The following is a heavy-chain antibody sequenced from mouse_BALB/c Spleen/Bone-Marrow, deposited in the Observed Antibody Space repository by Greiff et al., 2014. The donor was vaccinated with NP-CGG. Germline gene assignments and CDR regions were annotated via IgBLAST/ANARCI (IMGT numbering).Heavy chain of an antibody. Sequence: VQLQQSGAELVKPGTSVKLSCKASGYNFTSYWINWVKLRPGQGLEWIGDIYPGSGSTNYNEKFKSKATLTVDTSSSTAYMQLSSLASEDSALYYCARGAWAIWDYFDYWGQGTTLTVSS. V-gene: IGHV1-55*01. CDR2: IYPGSGST. CDR3: ARGAWAIWDYFDY. CDR1: GYNFTSYW. D-gene: IGHD4-1*01. J-gene: IGHJ2*01.